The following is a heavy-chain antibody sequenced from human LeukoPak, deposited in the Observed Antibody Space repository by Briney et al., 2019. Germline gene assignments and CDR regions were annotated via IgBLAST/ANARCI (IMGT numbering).Heavy chain of an antibody. J-gene: IGHJ4*02. CDR3: ARDLIRGYSSSWYDY. V-gene: IGHV3-23*01. CDR1: GFTFSSYA. Sequence: GGSLRLSCAASGFTFSSYAMSWVRQAPGKGLEWVSAISGSGGSTYYADSVKGRCTISRDNAKNSLYLQMNSLRAEDTAVYYCARDLIRGYSSSWYDYWGQGTLVTVSS. CDR2: ISGSGGST. D-gene: IGHD6-13*01.